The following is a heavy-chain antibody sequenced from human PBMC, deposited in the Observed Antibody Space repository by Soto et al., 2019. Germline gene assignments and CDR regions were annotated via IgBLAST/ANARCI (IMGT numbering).Heavy chain of an antibody. D-gene: IGHD1-1*01. Sequence: SETLSLTCAVYGGSFSGFYWSWIRQPPGKGLEWIGEINHSGSTNYNPSLKSRVTISVDTSKNQFSLKLSSVTAADTAIYHCAKDHEKDNWNPLWYFDYWGQGTLVTVSS. CDR3: AKDHEKDNWNPLWYFDY. J-gene: IGHJ4*02. CDR1: GGSFSGFY. V-gene: IGHV4-34*01. CDR2: INHSGST.